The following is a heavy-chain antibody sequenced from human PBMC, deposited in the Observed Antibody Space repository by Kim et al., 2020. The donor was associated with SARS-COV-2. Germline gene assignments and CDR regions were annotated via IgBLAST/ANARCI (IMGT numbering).Heavy chain of an antibody. CDR1: GYIFSTYG. V-gene: IGHV1-18*04. CDR3: ARGAYRDVSFDY. J-gene: IGHJ4*01. CDR2: ISARDGYA. Sequence: ASVKVSCKASGYIFSTYGFSWVRQAPGQGLELLGWISARDGYAHYAQKVQGRVTMTTDTSTNTAYMELWSLRSDDTAMCYCARGAYRDVSFDYWGHGTLVTVSS. D-gene: IGHD4-17*01.